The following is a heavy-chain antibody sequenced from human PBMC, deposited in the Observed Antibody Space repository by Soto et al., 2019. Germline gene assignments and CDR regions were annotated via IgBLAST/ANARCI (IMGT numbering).Heavy chain of an antibody. J-gene: IGHJ4*02. D-gene: IGHD2-21*02. CDR3: ARGGHVVVVTAALDF. CDR2: VNPSGGHT. V-gene: IGHV1-46*01. Sequence: QVQLVQSGAEVKKPGASVKVSCKASGDTFTDYYIHWVRQAPGQGLEWMGTVNPSGGHTTYAQHFLGRMTMTRDTSTSTLYTELTSLTSEDTAVYYCARGGHVVVVTAALDFRGQGTLVTVSS. CDR1: GDTFTDYY.